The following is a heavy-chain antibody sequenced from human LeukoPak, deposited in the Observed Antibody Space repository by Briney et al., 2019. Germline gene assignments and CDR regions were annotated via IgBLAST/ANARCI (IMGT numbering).Heavy chain of an antibody. D-gene: IGHD1-1*01. CDR1: GFTFSSYA. V-gene: IGHV3-23*01. J-gene: IGHJ4*02. CDR3: ARGQEFDDGVFDS. Sequence: GGSLRLSCAASGFTFSSYAMSWVRQAPGKGLEWVSTITGSGGSTYYADSVKGRFTISRDNSKNTVYLQMNSLRVENTAIYYCARGQEFDDGVFDSWGQGTLVTVSS. CDR2: ITGSGGST.